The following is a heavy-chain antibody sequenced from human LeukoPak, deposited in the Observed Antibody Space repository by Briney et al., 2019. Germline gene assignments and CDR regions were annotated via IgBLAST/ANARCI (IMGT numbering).Heavy chain of an antibody. D-gene: IGHD3-22*01. CDR1: GGSISSYY. Sequence: KPSETLSLTCTVSGGSISSYYWSWIRQPPGKGLEWIGYIYYSGSTNYNPSLKSRVTISVDTSKNQFSLKLSSVTAADTAVYYCAGGGISSGYSLDYWGQGTLVTVSS. CDR2: IYYSGST. J-gene: IGHJ4*02. V-gene: IGHV4-59*01. CDR3: AGGGISSGYSLDY.